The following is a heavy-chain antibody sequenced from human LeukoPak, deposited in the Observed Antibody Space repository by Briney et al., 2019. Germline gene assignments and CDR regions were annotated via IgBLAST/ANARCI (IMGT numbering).Heavy chain of an antibody. CDR1: GGSISSSTYY. V-gene: IGHV4-39*07. Sequence: SETLSLTCTVSGGSISSSTYYWGWIRQPPGKGLEWIGSIYYSGSTYYNPSLKSRVTIFVDTSKNQFSLKLSSVTAADTAVYYCARAPPYYDILTGYYSIFDYWGQGTLVTVSS. CDR2: IYYSGST. CDR3: ARAPPYYDILTGYYSIFDY. D-gene: IGHD3-9*01. J-gene: IGHJ4*02.